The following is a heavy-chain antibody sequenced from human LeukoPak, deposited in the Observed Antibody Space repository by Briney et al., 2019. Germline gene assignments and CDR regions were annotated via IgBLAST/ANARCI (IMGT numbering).Heavy chain of an antibody. CDR2: TYYRSKWYD. D-gene: IGHD7-27*01. CDR3: TSGTGTFDY. Sequence: SQTLSLTCAISGASVSSNGAAWNWIRQSPLRGLEWLGRTYYRSKWYDDYAVSVKGRITINADTSKNQFSLQLSSVTPEDTAVCYCTSGTGTFDYWGQGTLVTVSS. J-gene: IGHJ4*02. V-gene: IGHV6-1*01. CDR1: GASVSSNGAA.